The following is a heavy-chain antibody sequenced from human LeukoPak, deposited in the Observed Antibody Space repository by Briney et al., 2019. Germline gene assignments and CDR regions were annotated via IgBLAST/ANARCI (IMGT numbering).Heavy chain of an antibody. D-gene: IGHD3-22*01. Sequence: SQTLSLTCTVSGGSISSGGYYWSWIRQHPGKGLEWIGYIYYSGSTYYNPSLKSRATISVDTSKNQFSLKLSSVTAADTAVYYCSRLDYYDSSGYYYYPPYFDYWGQGTLVTVSS. CDR1: GGSISSGGYY. V-gene: IGHV4-31*03. J-gene: IGHJ4*02. CDR2: IYYSGST. CDR3: SRLDYYDSSGYYYYPPYFDY.